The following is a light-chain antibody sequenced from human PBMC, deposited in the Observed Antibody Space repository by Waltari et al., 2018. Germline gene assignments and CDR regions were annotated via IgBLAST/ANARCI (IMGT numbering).Light chain of an antibody. Sequence: QSALTQPASVSGSPGQSITISCTGTSSDVGSYNLVSWYQQHPGKAPKLMLYAGSKRPSGVSNRFSGSKSGNTASLTISGLQAEDEADYYCCSYAGSSTLFGGGTKLTVL. J-gene: IGLJ2*01. CDR1: SSDVGSYNL. CDR2: AGS. V-gene: IGLV2-23*01. CDR3: CSYAGSSTL.